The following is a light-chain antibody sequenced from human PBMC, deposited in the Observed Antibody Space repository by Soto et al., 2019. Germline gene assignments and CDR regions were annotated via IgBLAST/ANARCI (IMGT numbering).Light chain of an antibody. J-gene: IGKJ4*01. CDR2: AAS. CDR1: QSISSY. Sequence: DIQMTQSPSSLSASVGDRVTITCRASQSISSYLNWYQQKPGKAPKLLIYAASSLQSGVPSRFTGSGSGSDFTLTISSLEPEDFGVYYCRQRYNWPLTFGGGTKVEIK. V-gene: IGKV1-39*01. CDR3: RQRYNWPLT.